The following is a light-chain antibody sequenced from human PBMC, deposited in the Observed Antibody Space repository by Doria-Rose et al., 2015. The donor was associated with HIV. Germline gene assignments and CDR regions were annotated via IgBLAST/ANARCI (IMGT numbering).Light chain of an antibody. CDR2: DGS. J-gene: IGKJ1*01. CDR1: QSFSSTY. Sequence: EIVLTQPPGTLSLSPGERATLSCRASQSFSSTYLAWYQQKPGQAPSLLIYDGSTRATGIPDRFSASGSGTDFTLTINRLESEDFALYYCHQYGTSWTFGQGTKVEI. V-gene: IGKV3-20*01. CDR3: HQYGTSWT.